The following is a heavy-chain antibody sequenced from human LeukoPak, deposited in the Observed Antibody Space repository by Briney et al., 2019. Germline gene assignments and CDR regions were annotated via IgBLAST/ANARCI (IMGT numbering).Heavy chain of an antibody. CDR1: GFSFNNYW. J-gene: IGHJ3*02. CDR3: AKDSFYYDSSYSFDI. CDR2: IKTDGGEK. V-gene: IGHV3-7*03. Sequence: PGGSLRLSCVASGFSFNNYWMSWFRQAPGKGLEWVGNIKTDGGEKYYVDSVRGRFTISRDNAKNSLYLQMNSLRAEDTAVYYCAKDSFYYDSSYSFDIWGQGTMVTVSP. D-gene: IGHD3-22*01.